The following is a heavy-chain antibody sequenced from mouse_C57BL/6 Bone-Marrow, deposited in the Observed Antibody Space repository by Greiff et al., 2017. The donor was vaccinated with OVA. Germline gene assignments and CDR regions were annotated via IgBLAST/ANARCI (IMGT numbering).Heavy chain of an antibody. CDR2: IWSGGST. CDR3: ARKGNYSDWYFDV. D-gene: IGHD1-1*01. J-gene: IGHJ1*03. Sequence: QVQLQQSGPGLVQPSQSLSITCTVSGFSFTSYGVHWVRQSPGKGLEWLGVIWSGGSTDYNAAFISRLSISKDNSKSQVFFKMNSLQADDTAIYYCARKGNYSDWYFDVWGTGTTVTVSS. V-gene: IGHV2-2*01. CDR1: GFSFTSYG.